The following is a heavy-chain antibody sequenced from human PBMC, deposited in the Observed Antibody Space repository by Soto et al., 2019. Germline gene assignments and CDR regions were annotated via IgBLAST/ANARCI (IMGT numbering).Heavy chain of an antibody. Sequence: LTCAVSGCSISSGYYWGLLRQPPGKGLEWIGSIYHCGSTYYNPSLNSRVTLSIDMTNNHVSLILNSVTAADTAVYYCARVGTWVPYYYESSPYTCENWFHXWGQGTLVTVSX. CDR1: GCSISSGYY. CDR3: ARVGTWVPYYYESSPYTCENWFHX. CDR2: IYHCGST. J-gene: IGHJ5*02. V-gene: IGHV4-38-2*01. D-gene: IGHD3-22*01.